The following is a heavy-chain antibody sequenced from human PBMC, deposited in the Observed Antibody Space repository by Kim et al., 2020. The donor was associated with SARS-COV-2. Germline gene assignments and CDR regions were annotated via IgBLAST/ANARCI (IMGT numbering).Heavy chain of an antibody. Sequence: GGSLRLSCAASGFTFSNAWMSWVRQAPGKGLEWVGRIKSKTDGGTTDYAAPVKGRFTISSDDSKNTLYLQMNSLKTEDTAVYYCTTDRREMATIYLVYWGQGTLVTVSS. J-gene: IGHJ4*02. V-gene: IGHV3-15*01. CDR1: GFTFSNAW. CDR2: IKSKTDGGTT. D-gene: IGHD5-12*01. CDR3: TTDRREMATIYLVY.